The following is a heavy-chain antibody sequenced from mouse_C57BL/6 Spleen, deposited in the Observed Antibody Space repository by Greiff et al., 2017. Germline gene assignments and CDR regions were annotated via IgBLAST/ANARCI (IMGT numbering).Heavy chain of an antibody. V-gene: IGHV5-17*01. D-gene: IGHD1-1*01. Sequence: EVQRVESGGGLVKPGGSLKLSCAASGFTFSDYGMHWVRQAPEKGLEWVAYISSGSSTIYYADTVKGRFTISRDNAKNTLFLQMTSLRSEKTAMYYGARPVVAPDWYFDVWGTGTTVTVSS. CDR3: ARPVVAPDWYFDV. CDR1: GFTFSDYG. CDR2: ISSGSSTI. J-gene: IGHJ1*03.